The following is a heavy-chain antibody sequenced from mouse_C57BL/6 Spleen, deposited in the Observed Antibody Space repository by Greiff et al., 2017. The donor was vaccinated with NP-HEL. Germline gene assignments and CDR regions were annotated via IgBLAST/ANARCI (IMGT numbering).Heavy chain of an antibody. CDR3: AREGTVVAHWYFDV. D-gene: IGHD1-1*01. CDR2: ISDGGSYT. V-gene: IGHV5-4*01. CDR1: GFTFSSYA. J-gene: IGHJ1*03. Sequence: EVQLVESGGGLVKPGGSLKLSCAASGFTFSSYAMSWVRQTPEKRLEWVATISDGGSYTYYPDNVKGRFTISRDNAKNNLYLQMSHLKSEDTAMYDCAREGTVVAHWYFDVWGTGTTVTVSS.